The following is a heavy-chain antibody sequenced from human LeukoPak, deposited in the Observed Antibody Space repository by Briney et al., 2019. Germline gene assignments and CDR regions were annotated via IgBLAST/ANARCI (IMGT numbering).Heavy chain of an antibody. V-gene: IGHV4-39*07. CDR1: GGSISSSSYY. CDR3: ARVLWGVITPSYVDY. Sequence: SSETLSLTCTVSGGSISSSSYYWGWIRQPPGKGLEWIGSIYYSGSTYYNPSLKSRVTISVDTSKNQFSLKLSSVTAADTAVYYCARVLWGVITPSYVDYWGQGTLVTVSS. CDR2: IYYSGST. D-gene: IGHD3-10*01. J-gene: IGHJ4*02.